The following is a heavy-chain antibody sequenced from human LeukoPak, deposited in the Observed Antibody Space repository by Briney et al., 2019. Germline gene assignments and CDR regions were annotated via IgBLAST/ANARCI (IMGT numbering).Heavy chain of an antibody. CDR2: TYYNSRWHN. CDR3: ARGFGDHGLDY. J-gene: IGHJ4*02. V-gene: IGHV6-1*01. D-gene: IGHD2-21*02. Sequence: SQTLSLTCAISGDSVPSTSVAWNWIRQSPSRGLEWLGRTYYNSRWHNDYAVSVKSRIAVKADTSKNQFSLQLSSVTPEDTALYYCARGFGDHGLDYWGQGALVTVSS. CDR1: GDSVPSTSVA.